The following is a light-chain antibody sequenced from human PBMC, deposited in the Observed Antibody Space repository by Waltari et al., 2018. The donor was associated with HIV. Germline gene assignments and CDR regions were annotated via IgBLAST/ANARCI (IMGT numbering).Light chain of an antibody. CDR2: GTT. J-gene: IGLJ3*02. CDR3: LLYMGSSIWV. Sequence: QPVVSQEPSFSVSPGGTVTLTCGLTSGSVPTSPSPRWYQQTPGQAPRTLMYGTTTRSSGVPDRFSGSILGNRAALTITGAQADDESDYYCLLYMGSSIWVFGGGTKLTVL. V-gene: IGLV8-61*01. CDR1: SGSVPTSPS.